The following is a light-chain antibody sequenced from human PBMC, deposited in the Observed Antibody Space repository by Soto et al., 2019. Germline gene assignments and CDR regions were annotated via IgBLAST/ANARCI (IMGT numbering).Light chain of an antibody. Sequence: QSVLTQPPSASGTPGQRVTISCSGGSSNIGSHTVNWYQQLPGTAPKLLIYTNNQRPSGVPDRFSGSKSGTSASLAISGLQSEDEADYYCAAWDDSLNAWVFGGGTKVTVL. V-gene: IGLV1-44*01. CDR3: AAWDDSLNAWV. CDR2: TNN. CDR1: SSNIGSHT. J-gene: IGLJ3*02.